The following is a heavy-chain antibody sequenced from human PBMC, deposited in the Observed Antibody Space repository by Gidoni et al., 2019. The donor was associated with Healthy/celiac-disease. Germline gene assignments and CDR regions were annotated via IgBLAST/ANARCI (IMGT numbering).Heavy chain of an antibody. CDR1: GFTFSSYA. Sequence: EVQLFASGGGLVQPGGSLRLSCSASGFTFSSYAMSWVRQAPGKGLEWVSAIRGSGGSTYYADSVKGRFTISRDNSKNTLYLQMNSLRAEDTAVYYCVRTVAVAGMIFDYWGQGTLVTVSS. CDR2: IRGSGGST. J-gene: IGHJ4*02. V-gene: IGHV3-23*01. CDR3: VRTVAVAGMIFDY. D-gene: IGHD6-19*01.